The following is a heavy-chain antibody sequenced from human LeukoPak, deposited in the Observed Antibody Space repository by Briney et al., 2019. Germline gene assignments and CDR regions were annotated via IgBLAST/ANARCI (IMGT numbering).Heavy chain of an antibody. Sequence: GESLKISCKGSGSRFTSYWIGWVRQLPGKGLEWMGIIYPGDSDTRYSPSFQGQVTISADKSISTAYLQWSSLKASDTAMYCCARHIVGALYYFDYWGQGTLVSVCS. CDR1: GSRFTSYW. V-gene: IGHV5-51*01. CDR2: IYPGDSDT. D-gene: IGHD1-26*01. J-gene: IGHJ4*02. CDR3: ARHIVGALYYFDY.